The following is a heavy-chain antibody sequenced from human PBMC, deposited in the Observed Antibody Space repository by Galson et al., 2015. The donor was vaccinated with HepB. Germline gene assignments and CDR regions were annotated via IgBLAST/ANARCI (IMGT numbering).Heavy chain of an antibody. Sequence: SVKVSCKASGGTFSSFTISWVRQAPGQGLEWMGGIIPIFGAANYAQKFQGRVTLTADKSTSTAYMELSSLRSEDTAVYYCTRVLRGYTRSSFVLDNWFDPWGQGTLVTVSS. D-gene: IGHD6-6*01. J-gene: IGHJ5*02. CDR1: GGTFSSFT. CDR2: IIPIFGAA. CDR3: TRVLRGYTRSSFVLDNWFDP. V-gene: IGHV1-69*06.